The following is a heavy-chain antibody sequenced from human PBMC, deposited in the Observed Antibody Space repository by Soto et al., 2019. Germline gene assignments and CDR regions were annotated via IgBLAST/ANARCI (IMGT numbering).Heavy chain of an antibody. CDR3: ARGSRLLHHDY. CDR2: ISSSGSTI. D-gene: IGHD3-3*01. V-gene: IGHV3-48*03. J-gene: IGHJ4*02. CDR1: GFTFSSYE. Sequence: GGSLRLSCAASGFTFSSYEMNWVRQAPGKGLEWVSYISSSGSTIYYADSVKGRFTISRDNAKNSLYLQMNSLRAEDTAVYYCARGSRLLHHDYWGQGTLVTVSS.